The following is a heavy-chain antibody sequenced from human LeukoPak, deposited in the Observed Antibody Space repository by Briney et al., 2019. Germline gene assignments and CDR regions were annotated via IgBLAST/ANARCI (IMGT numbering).Heavy chain of an antibody. D-gene: IGHD6-13*01. CDR1: GDSISSGGHS. V-gene: IGHV4-30-2*01. CDR2: INHSGST. Sequence: SQTLSLTCAVSGDSISSGGHSWSWIRQPPGKGLEWIGYINHSGSTYSNPSLKSRVTISVDRSKNQFSLKLTSVTAADTAVYYCATRIAAAGTGSYLDYWGQGTLVTVSS. CDR3: ATRIAAAGTGSYLDY. J-gene: IGHJ4*02.